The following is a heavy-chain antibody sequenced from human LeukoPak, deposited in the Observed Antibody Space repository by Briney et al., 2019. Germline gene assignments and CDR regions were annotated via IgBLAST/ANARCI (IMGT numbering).Heavy chain of an antibody. D-gene: IGHD5-24*01. J-gene: IGHJ6*04. CDR3: ARFDGYYGMDV. CDR1: GGSVSTGSYY. Sequence: PSQTLSLTCTVSGGSVSTGSYYWSWIRQPPGKGLEWIGYMYYSGSANYNPSLRSRVTISVDTSKNQFSLKMSSVTAADTAVYYCARFDGYYGMDVWGKGTTVTVSS. CDR2: MYYSGSA. V-gene: IGHV4-61*01.